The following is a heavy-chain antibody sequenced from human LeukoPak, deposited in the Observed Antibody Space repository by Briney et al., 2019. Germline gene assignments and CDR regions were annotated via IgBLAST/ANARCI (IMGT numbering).Heavy chain of an antibody. CDR3: ARDQDYDHLYYYYGMDV. J-gene: IGHJ6*02. D-gene: IGHD3-22*01. V-gene: IGHV3-30-3*01. Sequence: PRGSLRLSRAASGFTFSSYAMHWVRQAPGKGLEWVAVISYDGSNKYYADSVKGRFTISRDNSKNTLYLQMNSLRAEDTAVYYCARDQDYDHLYYYYGMDVWGQGTTVTVSS. CDR2: ISYDGSNK. CDR1: GFTFSSYA.